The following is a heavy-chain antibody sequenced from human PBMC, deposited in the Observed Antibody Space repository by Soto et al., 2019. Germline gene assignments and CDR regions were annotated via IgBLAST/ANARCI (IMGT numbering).Heavy chain of an antibody. CDR3: ARSGGGYNSNNWFDP. Sequence: SETLSLTCTVSGGSISSGGYYWSWIRQHPGKGLEWIGYIYYSGSTYYNPSLKSRVTISVDTSKNQFSLKLSSVTAADTAVYYCARSGGGYNSNNWFDPWGQGTLVTVSS. D-gene: IGHD3-22*01. CDR1: GGSISSGGYY. CDR2: IYYSGST. V-gene: IGHV4-31*03. J-gene: IGHJ5*02.